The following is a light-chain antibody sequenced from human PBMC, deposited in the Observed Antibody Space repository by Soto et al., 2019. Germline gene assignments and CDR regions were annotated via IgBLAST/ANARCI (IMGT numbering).Light chain of an antibody. CDR3: QSYDSSLSGVV. J-gene: IGLJ2*01. V-gene: IGLV1-40*01. CDR1: SSKIGAGYD. Sequence: QSVLTQPPSVSGAPGGRFTISCTGRSSKIGAGYDVHWFQQLPGTAPKLLIYGNTNRPSGVPDRFSGSKSGTSASLAITGLQTEDEADYYCQSYDSSLSGVVFGGGTKLTVL. CDR2: GNT.